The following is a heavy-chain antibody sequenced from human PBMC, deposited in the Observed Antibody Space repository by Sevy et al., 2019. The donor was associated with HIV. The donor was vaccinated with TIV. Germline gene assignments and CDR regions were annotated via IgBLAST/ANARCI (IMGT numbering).Heavy chain of an antibody. CDR1: GYTFTSYG. Sequence: ASVKVSCKASGYTFTSYGISWVRQAPGQGLEWMGWISAYNGNTNYAQKLQGRVTMTTDTSTSTAYMGLRSLRADDTAVYYCARSSSSWHPPLYWGQGTLVTVSS. CDR3: ARSSSSWHPPLY. J-gene: IGHJ4*02. CDR2: ISAYNGNT. V-gene: IGHV1-18*01. D-gene: IGHD6-13*01.